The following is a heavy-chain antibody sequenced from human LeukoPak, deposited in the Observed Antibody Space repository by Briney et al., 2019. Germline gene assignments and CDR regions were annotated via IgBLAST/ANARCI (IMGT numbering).Heavy chain of an antibody. CDR3: ASASSHRTAAGGDY. V-gene: IGHV3-74*01. D-gene: IGHD6-13*01. CDR2: INGDGGSR. J-gene: IGHJ4*02. Sequence: PGGSLGLSCAASGFTFSTYWMHWVRQAPGKGLVGVSRINGDGGSRNYADSVKGRFTISRDNAKNTLYLQMSSLRVEDTAVYYCASASSHRTAAGGDYWGQGTLVTVST. CDR1: GFTFSTYW.